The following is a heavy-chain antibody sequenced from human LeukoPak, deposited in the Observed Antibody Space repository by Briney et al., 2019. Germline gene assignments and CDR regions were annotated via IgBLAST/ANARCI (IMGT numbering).Heavy chain of an antibody. CDR3: ASSVRIVVAVFDY. V-gene: IGHV1-69*01. CDR2: VIPIFGTA. J-gene: IGHJ4*02. Sequence: SVKVSCKASGGTFSSYAISWVRQAPGQGLEWMGGVIPIFGTANYAQKFQGRVTITADESTSTAYMELSSLRSEDTAVYYCASSVRIVVAVFDYWGQGTLVTVSS. CDR1: GGTFSSYA. D-gene: IGHD3-22*01.